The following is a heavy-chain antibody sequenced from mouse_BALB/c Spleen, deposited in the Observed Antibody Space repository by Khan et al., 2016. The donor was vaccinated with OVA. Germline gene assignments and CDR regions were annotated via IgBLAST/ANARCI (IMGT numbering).Heavy chain of an antibody. Sequence: EVQLQQSGPELVKPGASVKMSCKTSGYTFTEYTLHWVKQSHGKSLEWIGVIDPKNGVTSYNQKFKGKATLTVDKSSSTAYMEFRSLTLEDSAVYYCARAALRCWGQGTSVTVSS. V-gene: IGHV1-22*01. CDR3: ARAALRC. J-gene: IGHJ4*01. CDR2: IDPKNGVT. CDR1: GYTFTEYT.